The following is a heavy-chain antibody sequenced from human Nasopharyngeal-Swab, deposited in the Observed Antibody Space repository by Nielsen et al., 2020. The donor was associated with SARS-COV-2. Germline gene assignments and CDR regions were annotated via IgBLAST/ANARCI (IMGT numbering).Heavy chain of an antibody. V-gene: IGHV3-30*18. J-gene: IGHJ4*02. Sequence: GGSLRLSCAASGFTFSSYGMHWVRQAPGKGLEWVAVISYDGSNKYYADSVKGRFTISRDNSKNTLYLQMNSLRAEDTAVYYCAKNSDYDSFDYWGQGTLVTVSS. CDR3: AKNSDYDSFDY. D-gene: IGHD5-12*01. CDR1: GFTFSSYG. CDR2: ISYDGSNK.